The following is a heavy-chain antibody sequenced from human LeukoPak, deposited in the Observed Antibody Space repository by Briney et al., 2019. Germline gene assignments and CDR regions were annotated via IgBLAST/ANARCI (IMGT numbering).Heavy chain of an antibody. D-gene: IGHD5-24*01. Sequence: GGSLRLSCAASGFNVTTNYMSWVRQAPGNGLEWLSVIYSGGTTYYADSVKGRFTISRDISKNTLSLQMNSLRAEDTAVYYCARGRRDGYNLGYWGQGTLVAVSS. CDR2: IYSGGTT. CDR1: GFNVTTNY. V-gene: IGHV3-53*01. CDR3: ARGRRDGYNLGY. J-gene: IGHJ4*02.